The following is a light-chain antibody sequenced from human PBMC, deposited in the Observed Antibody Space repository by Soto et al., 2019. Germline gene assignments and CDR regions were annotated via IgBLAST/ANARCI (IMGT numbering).Light chain of an antibody. CDR1: QSVSNNY. J-gene: IGKJ4*01. CDR3: QQRNPLT. Sequence: EIVLTQSPGTLSLSPGERATLSCRASQSVSNNYLAWYQQKPGQAPRLLIYDASNRATGIPARFTGGGSGTDFTLTITSLEPEDFAVYYCQQRNPLTFGGGTKVDIK. V-gene: IGKV3D-20*02. CDR2: DAS.